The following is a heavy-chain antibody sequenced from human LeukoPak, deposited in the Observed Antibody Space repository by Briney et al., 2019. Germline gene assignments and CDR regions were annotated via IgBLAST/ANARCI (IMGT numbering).Heavy chain of an antibody. CDR3: ARDFNWGFDY. CDR1: GFPFSIHG. CDR2: IRNVGSDK. V-gene: IGHV3-30*02. D-gene: IGHD7-27*01. J-gene: IGHJ4*02. Sequence: PGGSLRLSCAASGFPFSIHGMHGVREAPAKRLGWVAFIRNVGSDKYYAHSVKGRFSISRDNYKYTLNLEMNSLGDEDMAVYYCARDFNWGFDYWGKGTLVSVSS.